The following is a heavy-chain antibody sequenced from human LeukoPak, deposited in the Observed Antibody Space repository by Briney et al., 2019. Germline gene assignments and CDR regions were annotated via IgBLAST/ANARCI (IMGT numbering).Heavy chain of an antibody. J-gene: IGHJ3*02. CDR2: IYYSGST. V-gene: IGHV4-59*01. D-gene: IGHD7-27*01. Sequence: SETLSLTCTVSGGSISSYYWSWIRQPPGKGLEWIGYIYYSGSTNYNPSLKSRVTISVDTSKNQFSLKLSSVTAADTAVYYCARERETGDASDIWGQGTMVTVSS. CDR1: GGSISSYY. CDR3: ARERETGDASDI.